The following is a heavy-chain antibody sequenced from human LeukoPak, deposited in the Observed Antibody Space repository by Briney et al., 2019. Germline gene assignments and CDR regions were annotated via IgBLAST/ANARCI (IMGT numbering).Heavy chain of an antibody. D-gene: IGHD2-15*01. CDR1: GGTFSSYA. Sequence: SVKVSCKASGGTFSSYAISWVRQAPGQGLEWMGRIIPIFGTANYAQRFQGRVTITTDESTSTAYMELSSLRSEDTAVYYCARGYCSGGSCYFDYWGQGTLVTVSS. CDR2: IIPIFGTA. CDR3: ARGYCSGGSCYFDY. J-gene: IGHJ4*02. V-gene: IGHV1-69*05.